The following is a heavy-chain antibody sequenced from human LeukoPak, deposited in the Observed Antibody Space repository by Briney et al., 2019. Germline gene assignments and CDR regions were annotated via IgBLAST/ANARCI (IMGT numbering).Heavy chain of an antibody. CDR3: AKGGYDYIEIGYFDY. D-gene: IGHD5-12*01. CDR1: GFTLSNYA. V-gene: IGHV3-23*01. J-gene: IGHJ4*02. CDR2: VIGSSGST. Sequence: PGGSLRLSCAASGFTLSNYAMKWVRQAPGKGLEWVSVVIGSSGSTDYADSVKGRFAISRDNSKNTLYLEMNSLRAEDTAIYYCAKGGYDYIEIGYFDYWGQGTLVTVSS.